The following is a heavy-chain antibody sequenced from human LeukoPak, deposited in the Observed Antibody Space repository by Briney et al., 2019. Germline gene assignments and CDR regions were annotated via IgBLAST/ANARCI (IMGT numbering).Heavy chain of an antibody. V-gene: IGHV4-59*01. CDR3: ARGRYSSGWPYGMDV. CDR1: GGSISSYY. J-gene: IGHJ6*02. Sequence: SETLSLTCTVSGGSISSYYWSWIRRPPGKGLEWIGYIYFSGSTNYNPSLKSRVTISVDTSKNQFSLKLTSVTAADTAVYYCARGRYSSGWPYGMDVWGQGTTVTVSS. CDR2: IYFSGST. D-gene: IGHD6-19*01.